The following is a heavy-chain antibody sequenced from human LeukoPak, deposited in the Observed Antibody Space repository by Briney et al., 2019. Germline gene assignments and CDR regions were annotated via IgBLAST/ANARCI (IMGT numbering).Heavy chain of an antibody. CDR2: ISSSSSYI. D-gene: IGHD3-22*01. CDR3: ANGQEGHYYDSSGTWDHYYYYMDV. V-gene: IGHV3-21*04. Sequence: GGSLRLSCSAPGFTFSSYSMNWVRQAPGKGLEWVSSISSSSSYIYYADSVKGRFTISSDNANNSLYLQMNNLRAEDTAVYYCANGQEGHYYDSSGTWDHYYYYMDVWGKGTTVTISS. J-gene: IGHJ6*03. CDR1: GFTFSSYS.